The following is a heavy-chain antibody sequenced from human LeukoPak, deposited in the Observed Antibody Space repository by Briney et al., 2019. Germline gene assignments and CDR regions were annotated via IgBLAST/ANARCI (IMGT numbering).Heavy chain of an antibody. J-gene: IGHJ6*03. CDR1: SGSISGYY. Sequence: SETLSLTCIVSSGSISGYYWSWIRQPPGKGLEWIGYIYYSGSTNYNPSLKSRVTISVDTSKKQFSLKVNSVTAADTAVYYCARERLNYFGSGSYGYSYYYMDVWGKGTTVTVSS. CDR3: ARERLNYFGSGSYGYSYYYMDV. D-gene: IGHD3-10*01. CDR2: IYYSGST. V-gene: IGHV4-59*01.